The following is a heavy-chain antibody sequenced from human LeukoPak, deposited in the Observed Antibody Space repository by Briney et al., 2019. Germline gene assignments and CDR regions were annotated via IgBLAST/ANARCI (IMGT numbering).Heavy chain of an antibody. CDR2: ISTSGSSR. J-gene: IGHJ4*02. CDR1: GFTFSTYE. V-gene: IGHV3-48*03. CDR3: ARGWSRDY. Sequence: PGGSLRLSCAASGFTFSTYEMNWVRQAPGKGPEWVSYISTSGSSRFYADSVRGRFTLSRDNVKDSLSLQMNSLRVEDTAAYFCARGWSRDYWGQGTLVTVSS.